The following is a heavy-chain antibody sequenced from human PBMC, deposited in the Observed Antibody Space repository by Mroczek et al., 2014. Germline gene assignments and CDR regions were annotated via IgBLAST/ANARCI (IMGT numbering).Heavy chain of an antibody. D-gene: IGHD2-2*01. CDR3: ASFFIEGGSTRQLPYYYYYGMDV. CDR2: INPNSGGT. Sequence: SGAEVKKPGASVKVSCKASGYTFTGYYMHWVRQAPGQGLEWMGWINPNSGGTNYAQKFQGRVTMTRDTSISTAYMELSRLRSDDTAVYYCASFFIEGGSTRQLPYYYYYGMDVWGQGTTVTVSS. V-gene: IGHV1-2*02. J-gene: IGHJ6*02. CDR1: GYTFTGYY.